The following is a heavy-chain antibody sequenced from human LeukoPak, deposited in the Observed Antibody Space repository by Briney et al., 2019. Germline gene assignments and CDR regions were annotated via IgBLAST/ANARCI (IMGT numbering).Heavy chain of an antibody. V-gene: IGHV3-73*01. CDR2: IDKKDKGYATAT. CDR3: ARDRGTYNWLDP. Sequence: GGSLRLSCAASGFTFSGSAIHWVRQSSGKGLEWVGQIDKKDKGYATATAYAASVKGRFTISRDDSINTAYLQMKSLKTEDTALYYCARDRGTYNWLDPWGQGTLVTVSS. J-gene: IGHJ5*02. CDR1: GFTFSGSA. D-gene: IGHD1-26*01.